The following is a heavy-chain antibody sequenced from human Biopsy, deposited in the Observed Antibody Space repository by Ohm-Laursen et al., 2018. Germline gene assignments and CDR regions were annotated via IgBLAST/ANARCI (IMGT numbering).Heavy chain of an antibody. V-gene: IGHV4-61*08. D-gene: IGHD4-11*01. Sequence: SDTLSLTCTVSGGSISSGGSYRSWIRQPPGKGLEWIGHIYYSVMTNYNPSLQSRVSISVDTSRNQVSLTLSSVTAADTAVYYCARDSGILNYGNFKYYHYYGMDVWGQGTKVTVSS. CDR2: IYYSVMT. J-gene: IGHJ6*02. CDR1: GGSISSGGSY. CDR3: ARDSGILNYGNFKYYHYYGMDV.